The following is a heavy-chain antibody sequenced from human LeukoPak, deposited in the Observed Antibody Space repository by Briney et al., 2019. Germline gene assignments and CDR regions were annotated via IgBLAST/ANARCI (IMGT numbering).Heavy chain of an antibody. Sequence: SETLSLTCTVSGASISSSSYSWGWIRQPPGKGLEWIGGVYYSGETHYNPSLKSRVTISVDMSKNQFSLKLSSVTAADTAVYYRAKTGYGGNPFDSWGQGTQVTVSS. CDR3: AKTGYGGNPFDS. CDR1: GASISSSSYS. CDR2: VYYSGET. D-gene: IGHD4-23*01. J-gene: IGHJ4*02. V-gene: IGHV4-39*01.